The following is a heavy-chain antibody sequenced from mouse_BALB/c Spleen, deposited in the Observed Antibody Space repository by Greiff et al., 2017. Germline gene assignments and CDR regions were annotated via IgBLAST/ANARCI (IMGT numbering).Heavy chain of an antibody. V-gene: IGHV1S127*01. D-gene: IGHD1-1*01. CDR1: GYTFTSYW. J-gene: IGHJ3*01. Sequence: QVQLQQPGAELVKPGASVKMSCKASGYTFTSYWMHWVKQRPGQGLEWIGVIDPSDSYTGYNQKFKGKATLTVDTSSSTAYMQLSSLTSEDSAVYYCTRWEGYYGSSYGFAYWGQGTLVTVSA. CDR2: IDPSDSYT. CDR3: TRWEGYYGSSYGFAY.